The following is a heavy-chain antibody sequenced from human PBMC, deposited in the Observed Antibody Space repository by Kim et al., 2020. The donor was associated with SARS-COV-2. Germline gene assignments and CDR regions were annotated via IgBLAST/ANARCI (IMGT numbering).Heavy chain of an antibody. J-gene: IGHJ5*02. Sequence: SETLSLTCTVSGGSISSSSYYWGWIRQPPGKGLEWIGSIYYSGSTYYNPSLKSRVTISVDTSKNQFSLKLSSVTAADTAVYYCASTRPYGGNPAGWFDPWGQGTLVTVSS. D-gene: IGHD4-17*01. CDR3: ASTRPYGGNPAGWFDP. CDR2: IYYSGST. CDR1: GGSISSSSYY. V-gene: IGHV4-39*01.